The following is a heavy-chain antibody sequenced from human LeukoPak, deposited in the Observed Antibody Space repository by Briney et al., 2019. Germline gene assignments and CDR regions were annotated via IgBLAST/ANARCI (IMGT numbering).Heavy chain of an antibody. D-gene: IGHD1-26*01. V-gene: IGHV1-18*01. Sequence: ASVKVSCTASGYSFSNFGISWVRQAPGQGLEWVAWIIAVTGITNYAQKFQGRVTVTTDTSTSTAYMELRGLRSDDTAVYYCARDNDRGTFQAENYWGPGTLVTVSS. CDR3: ARDNDRGTFQAENY. CDR1: GYSFSNFG. J-gene: IGHJ4*02. CDR2: IIAVTGIT.